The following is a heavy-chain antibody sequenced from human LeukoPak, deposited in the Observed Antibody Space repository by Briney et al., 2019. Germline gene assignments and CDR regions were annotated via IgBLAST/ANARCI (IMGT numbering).Heavy chain of an antibody. CDR3: STVYRRVTGTTGY. V-gene: IGHV3-15*01. CDR2: IKSKTDGGTT. CDR1: GFTFSNAW. D-gene: IGHD1-14*01. Sequence: GGSLRLSWAASGFTFSNAWMGWFRQAPGKGREWVGLIKSKTDGGTTDYAAPVKGRFTISRDDSKNRLYLQMNSLKTEDTAVYYCSTVYRRVTGTTGYWGQGTLVTVSS. J-gene: IGHJ4*02.